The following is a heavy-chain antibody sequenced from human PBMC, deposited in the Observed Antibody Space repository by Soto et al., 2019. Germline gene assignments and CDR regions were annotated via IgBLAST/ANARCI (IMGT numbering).Heavy chain of an antibody. CDR1: GFSINTNNYY. Sequence: SATXSLTCTFSGFSINTNNYYWGWVRQPPGKGLEWIGNIFYSGSTFYNPSLRSRLTISVDTSKNQFSLRLNSVTAADAAVYYCAGFVVAASRTTGFEYWGQGTLVTVSS. CDR3: AGFVVAASRTTGFEY. J-gene: IGHJ4*02. CDR2: IFYSGST. V-gene: IGHV4-39*01. D-gene: IGHD2-15*01.